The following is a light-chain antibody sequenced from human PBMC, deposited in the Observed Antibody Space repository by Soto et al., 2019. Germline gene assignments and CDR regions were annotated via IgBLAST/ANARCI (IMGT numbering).Light chain of an antibody. CDR1: SSDVGGYNY. CDR3: SSNAGSNNQV. CDR2: EVS. J-gene: IGLJ1*01. V-gene: IGLV2-8*01. Sequence: QSALTQPPSASGSPGQSVTISCTGTSSDVGGYNYVSWYQQHPGRAPKLMIYEVSKRPSGVPDRFSGSKSGNTASLTVSGLQKEDDDYYYCSSNAGSNNQVFGTGTKLTVL.